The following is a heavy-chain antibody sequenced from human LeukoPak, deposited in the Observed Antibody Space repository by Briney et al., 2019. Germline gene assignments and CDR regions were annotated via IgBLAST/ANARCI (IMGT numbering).Heavy chain of an antibody. CDR2: ISHDGSDK. CDR3: AREGVQTTVDAFDI. J-gene: IGHJ3*02. D-gene: IGHD4-17*01. CDR1: GFTFSSYG. V-gene: IGHV3-30*19. Sequence: PGGSLRLSCAASGFTFSSYGMHWVRQAPGKALEWLSDISHDGSDKTNADSVKGRFIISRDNSKNTIYLQLNSLRPEDTAMYYCAREGVQTTVDAFDIWGLGTMVIVSS.